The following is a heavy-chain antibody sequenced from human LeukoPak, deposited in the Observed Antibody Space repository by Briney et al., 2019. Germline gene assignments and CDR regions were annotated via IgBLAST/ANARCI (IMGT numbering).Heavy chain of an antibody. CDR2: RYHRGIT. J-gene: IGHJ6*04. CDR1: GCSITSGYY. CDR3: ARTDVVRGIITYFYGMDV. D-gene: IGHD3-10*01. V-gene: IGHV4-38-2*01. Sequence: HSETMSLTCAVSGCSITSGYYWGWLRQPPGKGLEWVGSRYHRGITYYNPSLKSRVTIAVDTSKNQCSLKLTSVTAADTAVYYCARTDVVRGIITYFYGMDVWGKGTTVTVSS.